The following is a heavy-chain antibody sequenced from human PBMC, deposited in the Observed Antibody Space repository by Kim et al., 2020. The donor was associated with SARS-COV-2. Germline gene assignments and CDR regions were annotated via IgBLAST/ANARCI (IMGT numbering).Heavy chain of an antibody. V-gene: IGHV3-21*06. Sequence: GGSLRLSCAASKFTFSSYSMNWVRQAPGKGLEWVSSISSSSKDIFYAASVRGRFTISRDNAKNSLYLQMSSLTVEDTAVYFCARATYYDSLTGYQTWAYGMDVWGQGTTVTVSS. CDR3: ARATYYDSLTGYQTWAYGMDV. D-gene: IGHD3-9*01. J-gene: IGHJ6*01. CDR1: KFTFSSYS. CDR2: ISSSSKDI.